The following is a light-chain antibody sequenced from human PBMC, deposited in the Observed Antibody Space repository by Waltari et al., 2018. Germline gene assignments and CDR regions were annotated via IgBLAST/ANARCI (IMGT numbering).Light chain of an antibody. CDR1: QSISSW. J-gene: IGKJ5*01. Sequence: TCRASQSISSWLAWYQQKPGKAPKLLIYKASNLESGVPSRFSGSGSGTEFTLTISSLQPDDFATYYCQQYNSYLITFGQGTRLEIK. CDR2: KAS. CDR3: QQYNSYLIT. V-gene: IGKV1-5*03.